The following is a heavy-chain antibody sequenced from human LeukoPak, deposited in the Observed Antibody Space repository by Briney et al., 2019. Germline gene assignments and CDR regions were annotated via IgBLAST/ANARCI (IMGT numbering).Heavy chain of an antibody. Sequence: GGSLRLSCAASGFTFSSYAMHWVRQAPGKGLEWVAVISYDGSNKYYADSVKGRFTISRDNSKNTLYLQMNSLRAEDTAVYYCASHVDIVATIEYYFDYWGQGTLVTVSS. J-gene: IGHJ4*02. D-gene: IGHD5-12*01. V-gene: IGHV3-30*04. CDR2: ISYDGSNK. CDR3: ASHVDIVATIEYYFDY. CDR1: GFTFSSYA.